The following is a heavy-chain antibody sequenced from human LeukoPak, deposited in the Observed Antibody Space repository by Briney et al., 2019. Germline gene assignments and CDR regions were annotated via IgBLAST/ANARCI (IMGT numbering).Heavy chain of an antibody. J-gene: IGHJ4*02. D-gene: IGHD5-24*01. CDR1: GYTFTGYY. CDR2: INPNSGGT. Sequence: ASVKVSCKASGYTFTGYYMHWLRQAPGQGLEWMGRINPNSGGTNYAQKVQGRGTMTRDPSISKAYMELSRLRSDDTAVYYCARIGRWLQLREGGFVDYWGQGTLVTASS. CDR3: ARIGRWLQLREGGFVDY. V-gene: IGHV1-2*06.